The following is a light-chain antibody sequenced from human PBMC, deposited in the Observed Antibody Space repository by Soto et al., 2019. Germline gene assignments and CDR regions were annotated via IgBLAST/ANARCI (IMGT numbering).Light chain of an antibody. CDR2: DAS. J-gene: IGKJ5*01. CDR3: QQRSNWPSIT. CDR1: QSVSSY. V-gene: IGKV3-11*01. Sequence: EIVLTQSPATLSLSPGERATLSCRASQSVSSYLAWYQQKPCQAPRLLIYDASNRATGIPARFSGSGSGTDFTLTINSLEPEDFAVYYCQQRSNWPSITFGQGTRLEIK.